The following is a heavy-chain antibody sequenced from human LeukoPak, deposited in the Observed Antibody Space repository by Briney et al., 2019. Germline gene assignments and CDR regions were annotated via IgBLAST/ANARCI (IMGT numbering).Heavy chain of an antibody. V-gene: IGHV4-59*01. CDR2: IYYSGST. D-gene: IGHD6-13*01. CDR3: ARALQLGMAIDY. Sequence: SETLSLTCTVSGGSISSYYWSWIRQPPGKGPEWIGYIYYSGSTNYNPSLKSRVTISVDTSKNQFSLKLSSVTAADTAVYYCARALQLGMAIDYWGQGTLVTVSS. J-gene: IGHJ4*02. CDR1: GGSISSYY.